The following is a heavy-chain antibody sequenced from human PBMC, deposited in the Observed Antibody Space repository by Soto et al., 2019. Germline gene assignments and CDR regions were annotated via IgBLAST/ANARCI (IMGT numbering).Heavy chain of an antibody. J-gene: IGHJ3*02. Sequence: QVQLQESGPGLVKPSETLSLTCTVSGGSISSYYWSWIRQPPGKGLEWIGYIYYSGSTNYNPSLKSRVTISVDTSKNQFSLKLSSVTAADTAVYYCAAGTNYDYGDYGDAFDIWGQGTMVTVSS. CDR3: AAGTNYDYGDYGDAFDI. CDR1: GGSISSYY. D-gene: IGHD4-17*01. V-gene: IGHV4-59*01. CDR2: IYYSGST.